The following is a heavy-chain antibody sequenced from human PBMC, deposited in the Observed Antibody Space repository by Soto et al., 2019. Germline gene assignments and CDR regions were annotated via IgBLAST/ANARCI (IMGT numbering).Heavy chain of an antibody. CDR3: AGALLVGAFDI. CDR2: ISYARSIK. CDR1: GFPFISYA. D-gene: IGHD2-8*02. Sequence: QVQLVESGGGVVQPGRSLRLSCAASGFPFISYAMHCDRQALGQGLAGVALISYARSIKYYGDSVKGRFNISRDNAKKTLYLQMNSLRSEDAAVYYCAGALLVGAFDICCEGTMVTVSS. V-gene: IGHV3-30-3*01. J-gene: IGHJ3*02.